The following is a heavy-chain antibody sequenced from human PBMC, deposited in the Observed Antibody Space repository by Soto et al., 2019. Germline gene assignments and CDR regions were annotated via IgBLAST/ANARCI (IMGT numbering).Heavy chain of an antibody. CDR1: GYPFTGHY. D-gene: IGHD3-22*01. V-gene: IGHV1-2*02. J-gene: IGHJ4*02. Sequence: ASVKVSCKASGYPFTGHYTHSVRQAPGQGPEWMGGIGPESGATRYAQKFQGRVTMTTDTSTATAYMELRTLRSDDTAVYYCARDMGGYYFEPNDYWGQGTLVTVSS. CDR3: ARDMGGYYFEPNDY. CDR2: IGPESGAT.